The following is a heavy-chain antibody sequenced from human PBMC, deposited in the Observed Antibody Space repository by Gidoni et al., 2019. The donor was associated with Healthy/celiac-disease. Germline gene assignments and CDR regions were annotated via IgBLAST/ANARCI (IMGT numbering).Heavy chain of an antibody. Sequence: VQLVQSGAEVTKPGSSVKVSCKASVGTFSSYAISWVRQAPGQGLEWMGGIIPIFGTANYAQKFQGRVTITADESTSTAYMELSSLRSEDTAVYYCASRVVSSSWYFGYWGQGTLVTVSS. D-gene: IGHD6-13*01. V-gene: IGHV1-69*01. CDR1: VGTFSSYA. J-gene: IGHJ4*02. CDR2: IIPIFGTA. CDR3: ASRVVSSSWYFGY.